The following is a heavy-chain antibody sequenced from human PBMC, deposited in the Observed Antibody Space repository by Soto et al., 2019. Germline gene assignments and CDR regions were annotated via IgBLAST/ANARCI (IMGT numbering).Heavy chain of an antibody. CDR2: ISYDGSDK. D-gene: IGHD3-10*01. J-gene: IGHJ6*02. V-gene: IGHV3-30*18. Sequence: PGGSLRLSCAASGFTFFSYGMHWVRQAPGKGLEWVATISYDGSDKYYADSVKGRFTISRDNSQNTLYLQMSSLRADDTAVYYCAKAQFSAFGSYYNVYYAVDVWGQGTTVTVSS. CDR1: GFTFFSYG. CDR3: AKAQFSAFGSYYNVYYAVDV.